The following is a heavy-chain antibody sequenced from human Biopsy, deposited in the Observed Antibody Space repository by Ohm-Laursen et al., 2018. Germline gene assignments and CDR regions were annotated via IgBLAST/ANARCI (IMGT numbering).Heavy chain of an antibody. V-gene: IGHV2-70*16. D-gene: IGHD2-2*02. CDR2: IDWDDAK. CDR1: GFSLNTRGMS. J-gene: IGHJ6*02. CDR3: ARIPILVVPAAIVYRHRRHLQGLDV. Sequence: PTQTLTLTCTLSGFSLNTRGMSVTWNRQPPGKALEWLARIDWDDAKFYNGSLKTRLTISKDTSENHVVLTLSDVDPVDTATYYCARIPILVVPAAIVYRHRRHLQGLDVWGQGTTVIVSS.